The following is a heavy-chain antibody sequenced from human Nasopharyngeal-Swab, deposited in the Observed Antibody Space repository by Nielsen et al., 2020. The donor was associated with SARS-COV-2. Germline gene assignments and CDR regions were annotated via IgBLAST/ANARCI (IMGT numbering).Heavy chain of an antibody. CDR3: ARMTHENPYYDSPRGMDV. Sequence: WIRQSPGKGLEWIGEIYHSGSTNYNPSLKSRVTISVDKSKNQFSLKLSSVTAADTAVYYCARMTHENPYYDSPRGMDVWGQGTTVTVSS. D-gene: IGHD3-3*01. CDR2: IYHSGST. J-gene: IGHJ6*02. V-gene: IGHV4-4*02.